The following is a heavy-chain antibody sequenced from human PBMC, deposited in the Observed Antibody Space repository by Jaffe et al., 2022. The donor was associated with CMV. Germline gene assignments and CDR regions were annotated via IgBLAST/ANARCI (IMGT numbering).Heavy chain of an antibody. CDR1: GGSISSSSYY. Sequence: QLQLQESGPGLVKPSETLSLTCTVSGGSISSSSYYWGWIRQPPGKGLEWIGSIYYSGSTYYNPSLKSRVTISVDTSKNQFSLKLSSVTAADTAVYYCATIGEDYYDSSGYLGAFDIWGQGTMVTVSS. CDR2: IYYSGST. CDR3: ATIGEDYYDSSGYLGAFDI. J-gene: IGHJ3*02. D-gene: IGHD3-22*01. V-gene: IGHV4-39*01.